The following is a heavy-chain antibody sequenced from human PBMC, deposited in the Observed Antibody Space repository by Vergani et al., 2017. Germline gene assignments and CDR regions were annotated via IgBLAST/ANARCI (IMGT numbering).Heavy chain of an antibody. CDR2: IKYNEKRK. Sequence: QVQLVESGGGVVQPGGSLRLSCAASGFTFSNYDMHWVRQAPGRGLEWVAFIKYNEKRKEYEDSVKDRFTISRDISKNTLYLQMTSLRVEDTAVYYCATKSCGTPGCQIGYFREWGQGALVTVSS. D-gene: IGHD1-1*01. V-gene: IGHV3-30*02. CDR3: ATKSCGTPGCQIGYFRE. CDR1: GFTFSNYD. J-gene: IGHJ1*01.